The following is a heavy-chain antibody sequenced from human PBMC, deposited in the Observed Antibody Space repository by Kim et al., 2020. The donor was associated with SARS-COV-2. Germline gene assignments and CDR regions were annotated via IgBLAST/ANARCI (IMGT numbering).Heavy chain of an antibody. CDR1: GFTFSNAW. V-gene: IGHV3-15*01. Sequence: GGSLRLSCAASGFTFSNAWMSWVRQAPGKGLEWVGRIKSKTDGGTTDYAAPVKGRFTISRDDSKNTLYLQMNSLKTEDTAVYYCTTEPYGDHPYYYYYGMDVWGQGTTVTVSS. CDR2: IKSKTDGGTT. J-gene: IGHJ6*02. D-gene: IGHD4-17*01. CDR3: TTEPYGDHPYYYYYGMDV.